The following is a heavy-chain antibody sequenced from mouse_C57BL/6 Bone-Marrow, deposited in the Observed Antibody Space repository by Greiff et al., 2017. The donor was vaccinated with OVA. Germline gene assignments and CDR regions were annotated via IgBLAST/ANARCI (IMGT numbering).Heavy chain of an antibody. CDR3: ARSGSSGYLFAY. V-gene: IGHV14-1*01. Sequence: VQLQQSGAELVRPGASVKLSCTASGFNIKDYYMHWVKQRPEQGLEWIGRIDPEDGDTEYAPKFQGKATMTADTSSNTAYLQLSSLTSEDSAVYYCARSGSSGYLFAYWGQGTLVTVSA. CDR1: GFNIKDYY. J-gene: IGHJ3*01. CDR2: IDPEDGDT. D-gene: IGHD3-2*02.